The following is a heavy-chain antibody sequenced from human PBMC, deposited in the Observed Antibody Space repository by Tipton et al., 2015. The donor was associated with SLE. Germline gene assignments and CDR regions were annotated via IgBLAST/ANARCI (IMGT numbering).Heavy chain of an antibody. J-gene: IGHJ5*02. CDR2: IYYSGST. CDR3: ARGGDYGWNWFDP. D-gene: IGHD4-17*01. Sequence: TLSLTCTVSGGSISSYYWSWVRQPPGKGLEWIGYIYYSGSTNYNPSPKSRVTISVDTSKNQFSLKLSSVTAADTAVYYCARGGDYGWNWFDPWGQGTLVTVSS. V-gene: IGHV4-59*01. CDR1: GGSISSYY.